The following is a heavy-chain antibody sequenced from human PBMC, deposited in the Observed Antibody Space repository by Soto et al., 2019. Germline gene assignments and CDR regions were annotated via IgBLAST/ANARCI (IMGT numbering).Heavy chain of an antibody. CDR3: AREKMNWFDP. CDR1: GGSISSGGYY. J-gene: IGHJ5*02. CDR2: IYYSGST. Sequence: SETLSLTCTVSGGSISSGGYYWSWIRQHPGKGLEWIGYIYYSGSTYYNPSLESRVTISVDTSKNQFSLKLSSVTAADTAVYYCAREKMNWFDPWGQGTLVTVSS. V-gene: IGHV4-31*03.